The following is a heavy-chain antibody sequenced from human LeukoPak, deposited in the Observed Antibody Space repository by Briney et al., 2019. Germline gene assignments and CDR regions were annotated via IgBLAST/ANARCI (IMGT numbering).Heavy chain of an antibody. J-gene: IGHJ3*02. Sequence: KPSETLSLTCTVSGGSISSGSYYWSWIRQPAGKGLEWIGRIYTSGSTNYNPSLKSRVTISVDTSKNQFSLKLSFVTAADTAVYYCARDSANDAFDIWGQGTMVTVSS. V-gene: IGHV4-61*02. CDR3: ARDSANDAFDI. D-gene: IGHD3-10*01. CDR1: GGSISSGSYY. CDR2: IYTSGST.